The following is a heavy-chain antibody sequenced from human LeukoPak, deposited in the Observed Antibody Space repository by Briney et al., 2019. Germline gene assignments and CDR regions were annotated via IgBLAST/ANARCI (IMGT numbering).Heavy chain of an antibody. CDR1: GFTFDDYG. D-gene: IGHD2-15*01. CDR3: ARVFLAYYCSGGSCANDY. J-gene: IGHJ4*02. Sequence: PAGSLRLSCAASGFTFDDYGMSWVRQAPGKGLEWVSGINWNGGSTGYADSVKGRFTISRDNAKNSLYLQMNSLRAEDTALYYCARVFLAYYCSGGSCANDYWGQRTLVTVSS. CDR2: INWNGGST. V-gene: IGHV3-20*04.